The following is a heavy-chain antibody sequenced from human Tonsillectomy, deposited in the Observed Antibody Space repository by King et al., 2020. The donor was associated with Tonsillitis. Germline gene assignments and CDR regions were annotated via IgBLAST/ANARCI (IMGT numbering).Heavy chain of an antibody. CDR1: GYSFPRHY. D-gene: IGHD3-3*01. J-gene: IGHJ4*02. Sequence: PLVPSGAAVTPPGASVQVSCTASGYSFPRHYLHWVRQAPGPGLEWMGVINPGGGRTTYAQKFQGRVTMTRDTSTSTVYLDLSGLRSDDTAVYYCARGWRIGDYDYWGQGTLVTVSS. V-gene: IGHV1-46*03. CDR3: ARGWRIGDYDY. CDR2: INPGGGRT.